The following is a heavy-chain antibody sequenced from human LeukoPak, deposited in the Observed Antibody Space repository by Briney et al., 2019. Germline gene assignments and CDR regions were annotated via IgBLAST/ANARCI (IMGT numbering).Heavy chain of an antibody. J-gene: IGHJ4*02. V-gene: IGHV3-23*01. CDR3: AKDVSQQLPPFFDY. D-gene: IGHD6-13*01. Sequence: AGGSLRLSCAASGFTFSNYAMNWVRQAPGKGLEWVSTITSNGGSTYYADSVEGRFTISRDNSKNTLYLQMNSLRAEDTAVYYCAKDVSQQLPPFFDYWGQGTLVTVSS. CDR2: ITSNGGST. CDR1: GFTFSNYA.